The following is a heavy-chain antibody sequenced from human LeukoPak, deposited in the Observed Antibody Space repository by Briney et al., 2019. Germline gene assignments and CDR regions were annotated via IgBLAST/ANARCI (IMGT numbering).Heavy chain of an antibody. CDR3: AKDLGYNYWFDY. CDR1: GFTFSSYA. J-gene: IGHJ4*02. V-gene: IGHV3-23*01. CDR2: ISGSGGST. Sequence: GGSLRLSCAVSGFTFSSYAMSWVRQAPGKGLEWVSAISGSGGSTYYADSVKGRFTISRDNSKNTLYLQMNSLRAEDTAVYYCAKDLGYNYWFDYWGQGTLVTVSS. D-gene: IGHD5-24*01.